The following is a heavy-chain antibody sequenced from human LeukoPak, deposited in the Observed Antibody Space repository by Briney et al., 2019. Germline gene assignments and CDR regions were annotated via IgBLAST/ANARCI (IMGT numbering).Heavy chain of an antibody. V-gene: IGHV4-31*03. CDR1: GGSISSGGYY. CDR3: ARASGGYADY. Sequence: SETLSLTCTVSGGSISSGGYYWSWVRQHPGKGLEWIGYIYYSGSTYYNPSLKSRVTISVDTSKNQFSLKLSSVTAADTAVYYCARASGGYADYWGQGTLVTVSS. CDR2: IYYSGST. D-gene: IGHD3-22*01. J-gene: IGHJ4*02.